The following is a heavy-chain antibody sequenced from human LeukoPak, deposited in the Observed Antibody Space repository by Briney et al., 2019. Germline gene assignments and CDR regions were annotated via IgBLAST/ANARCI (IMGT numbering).Heavy chain of an antibody. CDR1: GFTFSSYG. V-gene: IGHV3-30*02. CDR3: AKSKVPAAIGRLYYYYYMDV. J-gene: IGHJ6*03. D-gene: IGHD2-2*02. Sequence: GGSLRLSCAASGFTFSSYGMHWVRQAPGKGLEWVAFIRYDGSNKYYADSVKGRFTISRDNSKSTLYLQMNSLRAEDTAVYYCAKSKVPAAIGRLYYYYYMDVWGKGTTVTVSS. CDR2: IRYDGSNK.